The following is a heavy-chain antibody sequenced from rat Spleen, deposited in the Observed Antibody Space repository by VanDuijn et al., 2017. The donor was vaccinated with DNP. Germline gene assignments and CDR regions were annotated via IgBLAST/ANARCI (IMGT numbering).Heavy chain of an antibody. D-gene: IGHD1-11*01. V-gene: IGHV5S10*01. CDR3: ATFEGRDA. Sequence: EVQLVESGGGLVQPGRSLKLSCASSGFTFSDYNMAWVRQAPKKGLEWVATILYDGSRTYYRDSVKGRFTISRDNAKSTLYLQMDSLRSEDTATYYCATFEGRDAWGQGTSVTVSS. CDR1: GFTFSDYN. CDR2: ILYDGSRT. J-gene: IGHJ4*01.